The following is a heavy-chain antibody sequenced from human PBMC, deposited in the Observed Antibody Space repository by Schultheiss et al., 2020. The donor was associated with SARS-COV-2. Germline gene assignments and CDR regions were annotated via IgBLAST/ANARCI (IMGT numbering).Heavy chain of an antibody. D-gene: IGHD1-26*01. CDR2: IWYDGSNK. J-gene: IGHJ6*02. CDR1: GFTFSSYG. V-gene: IGHV3-33*01. Sequence: GESLKISCAASGFTFSSYGMHWVRQAPGKGLEWVAVIWYDGSNKYYADSVKGRFTISRDNSKNTLYLQMNSLRAEDTAVYYCAREGRNYYYGMDVWGQGTTVTVSS. CDR3: AREGRNYYYGMDV.